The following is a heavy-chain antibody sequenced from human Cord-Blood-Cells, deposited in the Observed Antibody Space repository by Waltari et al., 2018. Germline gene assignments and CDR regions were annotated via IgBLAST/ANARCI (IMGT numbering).Heavy chain of an antibody. CDR2: IYYSGST. D-gene: IGHD3-3*01. V-gene: IGHV4-39*01. Sequence: QLQLQESGPGLVKPSETLSLTCTVSGGSISSSSYYWGWIRQPPGKGLEWIGSIYYSGSTYDTPSLKRRVTRSVDTSKNQFALKLSSVTAADTAVYYCARITFGRFLEWLPITAIHYYYYYMDVWGKGTTVTVSS. CDR1: GGSISSSSYY. J-gene: IGHJ6*03. CDR3: ARITFGRFLEWLPITAIHYYYYYMDV.